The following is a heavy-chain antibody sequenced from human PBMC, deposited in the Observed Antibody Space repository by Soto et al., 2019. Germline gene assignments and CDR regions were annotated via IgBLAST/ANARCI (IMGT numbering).Heavy chain of an antibody. CDR1: GFTFSTYA. CDR3: AKGVRCLSYMDV. V-gene: IGHV3-23*01. Sequence: GGSLRLSCAASGFTFSTYAMSWVRQSPGKGLEWVSVISYGGGTTYYADSVKGRFTISRDNSKNTMYLQMNSLRAEDTAVYYCAKGVRCLSYMDVWGKVTTVTVSS. CDR2: ISYGGGTT. J-gene: IGHJ6*03.